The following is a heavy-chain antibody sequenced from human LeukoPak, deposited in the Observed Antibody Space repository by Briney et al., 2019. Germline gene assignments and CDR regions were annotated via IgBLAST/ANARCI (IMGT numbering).Heavy chain of an antibody. CDR2: IYSSGST. CDR3: ARSPLTSSGWYRADY. J-gene: IGHJ4*02. D-gene: IGHD6-19*01. Sequence: SETLSLTCSVSGGCSSSYYWNWIRQPTGKGREWIGRIYSSGSTTYNPSLKSRVTMSVDTSSNQFSLKLNSVTAADTAVYYCARSPLTSSGWYRADYWGQGTLVTVSS. V-gene: IGHV4-4*07. CDR1: GGCSSSYY.